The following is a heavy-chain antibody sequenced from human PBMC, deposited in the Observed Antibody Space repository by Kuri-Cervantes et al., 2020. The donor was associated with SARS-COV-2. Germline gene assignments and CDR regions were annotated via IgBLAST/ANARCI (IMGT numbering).Heavy chain of an antibody. Sequence: ESLKTPCAASGFTFDYYAMHWVRQAPGKGLVWVSRINPDGSYTNKADPVKGRFTLSRDNAKHMLFLPMISLGDEDGAVYYCVRDGDHRTFDFWGQGTPVTGSS. J-gene: IGHJ4*02. CDR1: GFTFDYYA. CDR3: VRDGDHRTFDF. V-gene: IGHV3-74*01. CDR2: INPDGSYT. D-gene: IGHD1-14*01.